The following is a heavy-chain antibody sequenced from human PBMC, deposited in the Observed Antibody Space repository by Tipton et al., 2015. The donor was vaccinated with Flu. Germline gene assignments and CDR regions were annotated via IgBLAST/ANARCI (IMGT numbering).Heavy chain of an antibody. CDR2: ISSNGGST. J-gene: IGHJ4*02. CDR3: VSLDYYDSSGYSRAPAPFDY. D-gene: IGHD3-22*01. CDR1: GFTFSSYA. V-gene: IGHV3-64D*06. Sequence: SLRLSCAASGFTFSSYAMHWVRQAPGKGLEYVSAISSNGGSTYYADSVKGRFTISRDNSKNTLYLQMSSLRAEDTAVYYCVSLDYYDSSGYSRAPAPFDYWGQGTLVTVSS.